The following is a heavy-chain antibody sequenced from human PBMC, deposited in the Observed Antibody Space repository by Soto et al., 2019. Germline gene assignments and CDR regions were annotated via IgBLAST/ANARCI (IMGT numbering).Heavy chain of an antibody. CDR3: ATDPYYYASGF. CDR2: ISGDAPLT. J-gene: IGHJ4*02. CDR1: GFTFSGQY. Sequence: QVQLVESGGGLVEPGGSLRLACAASGFTFSGQYMTWIRHASGKGLEWVSKISGDAPLTYYADSVKGRFTVSRDNAKKALYLQMNSLRDEDTAVYYCATDPYYYASGFWGQGTLVTVSS. V-gene: IGHV3-11*01. D-gene: IGHD3-10*01.